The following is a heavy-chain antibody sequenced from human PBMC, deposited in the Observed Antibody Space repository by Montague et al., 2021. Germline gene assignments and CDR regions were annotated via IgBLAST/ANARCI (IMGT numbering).Heavy chain of an antibody. J-gene: IGHJ3*02. CDR3: ARNLASAAPGAFDI. D-gene: IGHD6-13*01. CDR2: ITLDGSST. Sequence: SLRLSCAASGFSFSSYWMHWVRQAPGKGLLWVSRITLDGSSTTFADSVEGRFTTSRDNAKATLYLQMNSLRVEDMAVYYCARNLASAAPGAFDIWGQGTMVTVSS. V-gene: IGHV3-74*01. CDR1: GFSFSSYW.